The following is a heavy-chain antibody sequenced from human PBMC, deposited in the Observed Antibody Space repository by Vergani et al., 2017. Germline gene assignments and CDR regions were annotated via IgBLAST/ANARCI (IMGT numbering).Heavy chain of an antibody. CDR1: GGTFGSHT. D-gene: IGHD3-10*01. CDR2: VIPHLEIT. J-gene: IGHJ4*02. V-gene: IGHV1-69*02. CDR3: ATIESGLWFGELDF. Sequence: QVQLEQSGAEVKKPGSSVTVSCRASGGTFGSHTISWVRQAPGQGLEWVGRVIPHLEITTLAQHLQGRVIITADKSTDTAYMELSSLRSEDTAVYYCATIESGLWFGELDFWGQGTLVTVSS.